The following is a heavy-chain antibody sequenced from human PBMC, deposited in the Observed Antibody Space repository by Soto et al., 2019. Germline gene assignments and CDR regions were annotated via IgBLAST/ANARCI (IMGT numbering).Heavy chain of an antibody. J-gene: IGHJ4*02. Sequence: SVKGSCKASGYTFSGSYMHWVRQAPGQGLEWIGCINPSNGGTSYAEQFQGRVTMTRDTSISTAYVELSRLTPDDTAVYYCASAAVTGTAGLDFWGQGTLVTVSS. D-gene: IGHD6-19*01. V-gene: IGHV1-2*02. CDR3: ASAAVTGTAGLDF. CDR2: INPSNGGT. CDR1: GYTFSGSY.